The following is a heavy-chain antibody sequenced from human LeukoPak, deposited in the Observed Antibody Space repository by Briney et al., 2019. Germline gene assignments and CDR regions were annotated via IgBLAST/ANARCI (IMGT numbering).Heavy chain of an antibody. Sequence: SETLSLTCTVSGGSISSYYWSWIRQTAGKGLGWIGRIYTSGSTNYNPSLKSRVTISVDTSKNQFSLKLSSVTAADTAVYYCARHLSLPYSSSWYLAFDIWGQGTMVTVSS. D-gene: IGHD6-13*01. CDR2: IYTSGST. V-gene: IGHV4-4*07. CDR3: ARHLSLPYSSSWYLAFDI. J-gene: IGHJ3*02. CDR1: GGSISSYY.